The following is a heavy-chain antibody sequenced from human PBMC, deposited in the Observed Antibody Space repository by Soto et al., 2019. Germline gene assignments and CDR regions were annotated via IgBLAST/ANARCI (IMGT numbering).Heavy chain of an antibody. V-gene: IGHV3-11*06. J-gene: IGHJ3*02. Sequence: PGGSLRLFCAASGFTFSDYYMSWIRQAPGKGLEWVSYISSSSSYTNYADSVKGRFTISRDNAKNSLYLQMNSLRAEDTAVYYCARVYFGYDRSPGDFDIWGQGTMATVS. D-gene: IGHD3-22*01. CDR3: ARVYFGYDRSPGDFDI. CDR2: ISSSSSYT. CDR1: GFTFSDYY.